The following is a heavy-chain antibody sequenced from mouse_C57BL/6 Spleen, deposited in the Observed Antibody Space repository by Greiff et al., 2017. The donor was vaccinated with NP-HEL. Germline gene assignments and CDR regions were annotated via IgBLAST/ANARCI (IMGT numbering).Heavy chain of an antibody. Sequence: DVMLVESGGGLVKPGGSLKLSCAASGFTFSSYTMSWVRQTPEKRLEWVATISGGGGNTYYPDSVKGRFTISRDNAKNTLYLQMSSLRSEDTALYYCASRGYYDGYFEVWGTGTTVTVSS. CDR2: ISGGGGNT. D-gene: IGHD1-1*01. CDR1: GFTFSSYT. V-gene: IGHV5-9*01. CDR3: ASRGYYDGYFEV. J-gene: IGHJ1*03.